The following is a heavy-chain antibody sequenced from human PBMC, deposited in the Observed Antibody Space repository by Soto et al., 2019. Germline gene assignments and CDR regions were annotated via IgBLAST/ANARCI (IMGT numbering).Heavy chain of an antibody. CDR3: ARPLGGSGDFWFDP. Sequence: QVQLVQSGAEVKKPGASVKVSCKASGYTFTNYVISWVRQAPGQGPEWMGWISNYNGNTNYAQRFQGRFTMTTDTSTSTAYMERRSLKSDDTAVYYCARPLGGSGDFWFDPWGQGTQVTVSP. CDR2: ISNYNGNT. V-gene: IGHV1-18*04. CDR1: GYTFTNYV. D-gene: IGHD3-3*01. J-gene: IGHJ5*02.